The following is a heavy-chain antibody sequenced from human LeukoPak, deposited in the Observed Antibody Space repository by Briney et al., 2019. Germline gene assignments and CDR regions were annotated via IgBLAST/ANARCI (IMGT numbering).Heavy chain of an antibody. V-gene: IGHV3-30-3*01. D-gene: IGHD1-26*01. J-gene: IGHJ4*02. Sequence: GGSLRLSCAASGFTFSSYAMHWVRQAPGKGLEWVAVISYDGSNKYYADSVKGRFTISRDNSKNTPYLQMNSLRAEDTAVYYCARGSDGELDYFDYWGQGTLVTVSS. CDR2: ISYDGSNK. CDR1: GFTFSSYA. CDR3: ARGSDGELDYFDY.